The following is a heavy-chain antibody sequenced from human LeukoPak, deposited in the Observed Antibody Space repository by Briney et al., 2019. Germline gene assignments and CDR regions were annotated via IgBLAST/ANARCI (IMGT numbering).Heavy chain of an antibody. V-gene: IGHV3-7*01. D-gene: IGHD5-18*01. CDR1: GFTFSSYW. J-gene: IGHJ6*03. CDR3: ARAKAAMVSYYYYYYMDV. Sequence: GGSLRLSCAASGFTFSSYWMSWVRQAPGKGLEWVANIKQDGSEKYYVDSVKGRFTISRDNAKNSLYLHMNSPRAEDTAVYYCARAKAAMVSYYYYYYMDVWGKGTTVTVSS. CDR2: IKQDGSEK.